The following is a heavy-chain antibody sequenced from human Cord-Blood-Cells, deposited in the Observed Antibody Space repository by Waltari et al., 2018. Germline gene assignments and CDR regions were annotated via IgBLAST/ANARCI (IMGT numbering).Heavy chain of an antibody. Sequence: QLQLQESGPGLVKPSETLSLTCTVSGGSISSSSYYWGWIRQPPGKGLEWIGSIYYSGATYHNPSHRSRVTISVDTSKNQFSLKLSSVTAADTAVYYCARQSGSGSYYYYYYYMDVWGKGTTVTVSS. D-gene: IGHD1-26*01. CDR1: GGSISSSSYY. J-gene: IGHJ6*03. CDR2: IYYSGAT. CDR3: ARQSGSGSYYYYYYYMDV. V-gene: IGHV4-39*07.